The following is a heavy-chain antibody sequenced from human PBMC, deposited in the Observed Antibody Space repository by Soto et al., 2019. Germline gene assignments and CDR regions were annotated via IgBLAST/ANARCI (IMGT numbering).Heavy chain of an antibody. CDR3: XXXXXXVAMPSGY. J-gene: IGHJ4*02. Sequence: QVQLQESGPGLVKPSETLSLTCTVSGGSISSYYWSWIRQPPGKGLEWIGYIYYSGSTNYNPSLKXXXXXXXXXXXXXXXXXXXXXXXXXXXXXXXXXXXXXVAMPSGYWGQGTLVTVSS. CDR2: IYYSGST. V-gene: IGHV4-59*01. CDR1: GGSISSYY. D-gene: IGHD2-2*01.